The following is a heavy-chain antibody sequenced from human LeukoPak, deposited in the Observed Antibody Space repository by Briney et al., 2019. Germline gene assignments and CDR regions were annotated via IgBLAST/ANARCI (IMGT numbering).Heavy chain of an antibody. CDR1: GGSISSGGYY. CDR2: ICYSVRT. J-gene: IGHJ4*01. Sequence: SETLSLTCSVSGGSISSGGYYWGWMRRHPGKGLVWFGCICYSVRTYFNPSLKSRVAISVGTSKHEFSLKLSSVTAADTAVYYCARESGYGNSWTRIDYWGQGTLVTVSS. D-gene: IGHD6-13*01. CDR3: ARESGYGNSWTRIDY. V-gene: IGHV4-31*03.